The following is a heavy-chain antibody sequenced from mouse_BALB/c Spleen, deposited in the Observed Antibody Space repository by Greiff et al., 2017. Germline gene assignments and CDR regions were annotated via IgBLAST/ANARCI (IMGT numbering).Heavy chain of an antibody. CDR3: ARDGYDGFLFAY. Sequence: EVKLVESGGGLVKPGGSLKLSCAASGFTFSDYYMYWVRQTPEKRLEWVATISDGGSYTYYPDSVKGRFTISRDNAKNNLYLQMSSLKSEDTAMYYCARDGYDGFLFAYWGQGTLVTVSA. D-gene: IGHD2-14*01. CDR2: ISDGGSYT. J-gene: IGHJ3*01. CDR1: GFTFSDYY. V-gene: IGHV5-4*02.